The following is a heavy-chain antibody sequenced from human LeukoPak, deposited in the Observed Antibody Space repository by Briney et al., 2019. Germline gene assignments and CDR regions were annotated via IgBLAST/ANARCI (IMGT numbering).Heavy chain of an antibody. Sequence: GGSLRLSCAAPEFTFRTYSMNWVRQAPGKGLEWVSSITGSSSYIFYADSVKGRFTISRDNARNSPYLQMNSLRAEDTAVYYCVRDGCSSSSCYAIQYFDYWGQGALVTVSS. J-gene: IGHJ4*02. CDR3: VRDGCSSSSCYAIQYFDY. V-gene: IGHV3-21*06. CDR2: ITGSSSYI. D-gene: IGHD2-2*01. CDR1: EFTFRTYS.